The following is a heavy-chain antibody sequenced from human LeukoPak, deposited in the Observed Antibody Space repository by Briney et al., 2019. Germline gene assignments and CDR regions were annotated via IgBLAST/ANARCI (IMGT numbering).Heavy chain of an antibody. CDR1: GGTFSGYY. J-gene: IGHJ4*02. CDR3: ARGYYYDSSGDHHRTPIDY. D-gene: IGHD3-22*01. CDR2: INHSGST. Sequence: PSETLSLTCTVYGGTFSGYYWSWIRQPPGKGLEWIGEINHSGSTNYNPSLKSRVTISVDTSKNQFSLKLSSVTAADTAVYYCARGYYYDSSGDHHRTPIDYWGQGTLVTVSS. V-gene: IGHV4-34*01.